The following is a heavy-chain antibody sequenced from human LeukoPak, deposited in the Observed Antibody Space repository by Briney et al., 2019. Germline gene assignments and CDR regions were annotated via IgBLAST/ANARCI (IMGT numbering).Heavy chain of an antibody. D-gene: IGHD2-2*01. CDR2: IWSDGSTK. CDR3: ARDAATSVGMPHY. J-gene: IGHJ4*02. Sequence: GGSLRLSCVASGFTFSSYGMHWVRQAPGKGLEWVAIIWSDGSTKYYVGSVKGRFTIYRDNSKSTLYLQMNSLRAEDTAVYYCARDAATSVGMPHYWGQGTVVTVSS. V-gene: IGHV3-33*01. CDR1: GFTFSSYG.